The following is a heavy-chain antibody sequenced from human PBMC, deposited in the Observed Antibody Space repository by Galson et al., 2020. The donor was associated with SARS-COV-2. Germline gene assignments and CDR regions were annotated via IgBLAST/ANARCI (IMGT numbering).Heavy chain of an antibody. V-gene: IGHV3-30*02. Sequence: GGSLRLSCAASGFIFSSYGMHWVRQAPGKGLEWVAFIRYDGTHEYYADSVTGRFTISRDNSKHTLYLQMNSLRAEDTAVYYCAKGSGWYREIDSWGQGALVTVSS. CDR1: GFIFSSYG. CDR2: IRYDGTHE. J-gene: IGHJ4*02. CDR3: AKGSGWYREIDS. D-gene: IGHD6-19*01.